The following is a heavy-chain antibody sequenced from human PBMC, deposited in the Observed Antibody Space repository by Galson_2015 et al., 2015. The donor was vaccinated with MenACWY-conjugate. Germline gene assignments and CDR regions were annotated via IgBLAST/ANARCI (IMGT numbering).Heavy chain of an antibody. CDR3: AKGIRTGSRNAFDV. CDR1: GSTLSSYA. J-gene: IGHJ3*01. CDR2: ISGSGDST. D-gene: IGHD1-26*01. Sequence: SLRLSCAASGSTLSSYAMSWVRQAPAKGLEWVSVISGSGDSTYHADLVKGRFNISRDNSKNTVYLQMNSLRAEDTAVYYCAKGIRTGSRNAFDVWGQGTMVTVSS. V-gene: IGHV3-23*01.